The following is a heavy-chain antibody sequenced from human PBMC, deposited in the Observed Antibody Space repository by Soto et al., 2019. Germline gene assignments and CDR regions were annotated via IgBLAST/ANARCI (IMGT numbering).Heavy chain of an antibody. D-gene: IGHD3-16*01. CDR2: ISAYNGNT. Sequence: QVQLVQSGAEVKKPGASVKVSCKASGYTFTSYGISWVRQAPGQGLEWMGWISAYNGNTNYAQKLQGRVTMTTDTSTSTAYMEQRRMRSDDTAVYYCARDGALGEYYYYYGMDVWGQGTTVTVSS. V-gene: IGHV1-18*01. CDR3: ARDGALGEYYYYYGMDV. CDR1: GYTFTSYG. J-gene: IGHJ6*02.